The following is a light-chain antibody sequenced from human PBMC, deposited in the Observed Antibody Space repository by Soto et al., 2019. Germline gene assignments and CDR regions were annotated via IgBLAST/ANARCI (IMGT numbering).Light chain of an antibody. CDR3: QKYCSSPPRT. V-gene: IGKV1-39*01. CDR2: AAS. Sequence: DIQMTQSPSSLSASVGDRVTITCRASQIIRNHLNWYQHTPGKAPKVLIYAASTLQGGVPSRFSGSGSGTDFTLTINSLQPEDFAGYYCQKYCSSPPRTLGQGTKVEMK. CDR1: QIIRNH. J-gene: IGKJ1*01.